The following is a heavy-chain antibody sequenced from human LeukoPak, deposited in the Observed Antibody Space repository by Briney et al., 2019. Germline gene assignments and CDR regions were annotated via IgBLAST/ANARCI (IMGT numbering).Heavy chain of an antibody. J-gene: IGHJ1*01. D-gene: IGHD3-22*01. Sequence: TSETLSLTCAVYGGSFSGYYWSWIRQPAGKGLEWTGRIYTSGSTNYNPSLKSRVTISVDTSKNQFSLKLSSVTAADTAVYYCARGDYYDSSGYYYPQYFQHWGQGTLVTVSS. CDR1: GGSFSGYY. CDR2: IYTSGST. CDR3: ARGDYYDSSGYYYPQYFQH. V-gene: IGHV4-59*10.